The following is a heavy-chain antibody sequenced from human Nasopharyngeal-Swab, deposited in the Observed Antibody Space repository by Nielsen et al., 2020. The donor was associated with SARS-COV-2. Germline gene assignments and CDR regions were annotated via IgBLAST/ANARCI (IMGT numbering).Heavy chain of an antibody. D-gene: IGHD3-10*01. CDR2: ISGSGGST. Sequence: WIRQPPGKGLEWVSAISGSGGSTYYADSVKGRFTISRDNSKNTLYLQMNSLRAEDTAVYYCAKRGVRGVIRYAFDIWGQGTMVTVSS. J-gene: IGHJ3*02. V-gene: IGHV3-23*01. CDR3: AKRGVRGVIRYAFDI.